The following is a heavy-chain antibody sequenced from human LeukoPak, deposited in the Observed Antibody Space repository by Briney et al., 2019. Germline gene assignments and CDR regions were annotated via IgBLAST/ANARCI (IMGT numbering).Heavy chain of an antibody. Sequence: SETLSLTCTVSGGSISGYYWGWNRQPPGKGLEWIGSIYYSGSTYYNPSLKSRVTISVDTSKNQFSLKLSSVTAADTAVYYCASFSSGYLPASFWGQGTLVTVSS. CDR1: GGSISGYY. CDR3: ASFSSGYLPASF. V-gene: IGHV4-39*01. D-gene: IGHD6-19*01. CDR2: IYYSGST. J-gene: IGHJ4*02.